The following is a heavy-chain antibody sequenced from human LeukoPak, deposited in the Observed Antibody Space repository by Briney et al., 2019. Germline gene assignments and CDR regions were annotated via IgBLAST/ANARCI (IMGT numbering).Heavy chain of an antibody. J-gene: IGHJ4*02. CDR2: INHSGST. V-gene: IGHV4-34*01. CDR3: VRIVPAAYFDY. D-gene: IGHD2-2*01. Sequence: SETLSLTCAVYGGSFSGYYWSWIRQPPGKGLEWIGEINHSGSTNYNPSLKSRVTISVDTSKNQFSLKLSSVTAADTAVYYCVRIVPAAYFDYWGQGTLVTVSS. CDR1: GGSFSGYY.